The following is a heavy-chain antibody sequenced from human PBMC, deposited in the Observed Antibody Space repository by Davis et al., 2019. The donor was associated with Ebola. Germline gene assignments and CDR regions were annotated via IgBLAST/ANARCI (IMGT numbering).Heavy chain of an antibody. CDR1: GFIFDDYA. Sequence: PGGSLRLSCVASGFIFDDYAMHWVRQAPGKGLEWVSGISWNTNDIGYADSVKGRFTISRDNAKNSLYLQMHSLTADDTALYYCAKDHSSSPVDAFDIRGQGTMVTVSS. CDR3: AKDHSSSPVDAFDI. V-gene: IGHV3-9*01. D-gene: IGHD6-13*01. CDR2: ISWNTNDI. J-gene: IGHJ3*02.